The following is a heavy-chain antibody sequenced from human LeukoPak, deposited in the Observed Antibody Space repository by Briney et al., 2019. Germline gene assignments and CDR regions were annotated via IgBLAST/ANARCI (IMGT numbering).Heavy chain of an antibody. CDR2: IQSDGNNK. CDR3: VRDWGTSSLFLVN. D-gene: IGHD6-6*01. CDR1: GFTFSSNG. V-gene: IGHV3-30*02. J-gene: IGHJ4*02. Sequence: GGSLRLSCAASGFTFSSNGMHWVRQAPGKGLECVAFIQSDGNNKKYADSVKGRFTISRDNSKNTLYLQMNSLRAEDTAVYYCVRDWGTSSLFLVNWGQGTLVTVSS.